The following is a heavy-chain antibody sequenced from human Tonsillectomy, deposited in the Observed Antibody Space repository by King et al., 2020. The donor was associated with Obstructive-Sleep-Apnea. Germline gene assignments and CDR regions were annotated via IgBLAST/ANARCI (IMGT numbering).Heavy chain of an antibody. J-gene: IGHJ6*02. D-gene: IGHD2-15*01. CDR3: ASERDIVVVVAADIYGMDV. CDR2: IYYSGST. CDR1: GGSISSSTYY. Sequence: QLQESGPGLVKPSETLSLTCTVSGGSISSSTYYWVWVRQPPGKGLEWIGSIYYSGSTYYNPSLKTRVTQSVDKSKNQFSLKLNSVTAADTAVYYCASERDIVVVVAADIYGMDVWGQGTTVTVSS. V-gene: IGHV4-39*07.